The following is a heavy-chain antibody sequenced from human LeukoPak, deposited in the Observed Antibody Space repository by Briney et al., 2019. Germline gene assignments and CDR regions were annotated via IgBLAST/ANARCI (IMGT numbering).Heavy chain of an antibody. CDR2: IWFDGSKK. CDR3: ARDGCGGDCYLADY. CDR1: GFIFSSYG. V-gene: IGHV3-33*01. Sequence: GGSLRLSCAASGFIFSSYGMHWVRQAPGKGLECVAFIWFDGSKKYYADSVKGRITISRDDSKNTLYLQMNSLRAEDTAVYYCARDGCGGDCYLADYWGQGTLVTVSS. J-gene: IGHJ4*02. D-gene: IGHD2-21*02.